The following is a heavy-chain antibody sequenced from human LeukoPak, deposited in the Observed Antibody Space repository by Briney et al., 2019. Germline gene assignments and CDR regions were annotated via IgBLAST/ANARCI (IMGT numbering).Heavy chain of an antibody. Sequence: PSETLSLTCTVSGDSISRSDYYWGWVRQPPGKGLEWIGSIYYSGSTYYNPSLKSRVTILVDTSKNQFSLKLSSVTAADTAVYYCATPLHIVVVPAAAFGAFDIWGQGTMVTVSS. CDR2: IYYSGST. D-gene: IGHD2-2*01. CDR1: GDSISRSDYY. CDR3: ATPLHIVVVPAAAFGAFDI. V-gene: IGHV4-39*07. J-gene: IGHJ3*02.